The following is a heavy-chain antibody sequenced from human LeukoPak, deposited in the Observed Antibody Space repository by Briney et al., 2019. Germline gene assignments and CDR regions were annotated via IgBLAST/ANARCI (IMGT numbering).Heavy chain of an antibody. D-gene: IGHD6-13*01. V-gene: IGHV1-3*01. CDR1: GYTFTSYD. Sequence: ASVKVSCKASGYTFTSYDINWVRQATGQRLEWMGWINAGNGNTKYSQKFQGRVTITRDTSASTAYMELSSLRSEDTAVYYCARDRWYSSSWLIWGQGTMVTVSS. J-gene: IGHJ3*02. CDR2: INAGNGNT. CDR3: ARDRWYSSSWLI.